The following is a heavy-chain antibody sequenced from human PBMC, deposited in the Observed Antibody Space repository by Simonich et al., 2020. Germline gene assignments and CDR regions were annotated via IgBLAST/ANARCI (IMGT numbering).Heavy chain of an antibody. V-gene: IGHV4-39*01. CDR1: GGSISSSSYY. D-gene: IGHD6-13*01. Sequence: QLQLQESGPGLVKPSETLSLTCTVSGGSISSSSYYWGWIRQPPGKGLEWIWGIYYSESTDYNPSLKRRVTISVDTSKNQFSLKLSSVTAADTAVYYCARHAGFAFDIWGQGTMVTVSS. CDR3: ARHAGFAFDI. CDR2: IYYSEST. J-gene: IGHJ3*02.